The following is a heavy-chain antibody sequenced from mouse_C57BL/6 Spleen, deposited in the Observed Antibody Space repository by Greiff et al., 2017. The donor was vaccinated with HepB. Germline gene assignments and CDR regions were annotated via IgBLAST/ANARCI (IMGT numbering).Heavy chain of an antibody. CDR3: ARGDGSSYGAMDY. V-gene: IGHV1-4*01. D-gene: IGHD1-1*01. J-gene: IGHJ4*01. CDR2: INPSSGYT. CDR1: GYTFTSYT. Sequence: QVQLQQSGAELARPGASVKMSCKASGYTFTSYTMHWVKQRPGQGLEWIGYINPSSGYTKYNQKFKDKATLTADKSSSTAYMQLSSLTSEDSAVYYCARGDGSSYGAMDYWGQGTSVTVSS.